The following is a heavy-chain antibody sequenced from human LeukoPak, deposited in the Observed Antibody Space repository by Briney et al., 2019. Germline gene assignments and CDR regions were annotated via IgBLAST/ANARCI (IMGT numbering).Heavy chain of an antibody. J-gene: IGHJ4*02. CDR2: ISPYNDNT. CDR1: GYSFPSYG. CDR3: ARHFYGSGTYYHFDY. V-gene: IGHV1-18*01. Sequence: GASVKVSCEASGYSFPSYGISWVRQAPGQGPEWMGWISPYNDNTNYAQKLQGRATLTTDTSTSTAYMELRSLRSDDTAVYYCARHFYGSGTYYHFDYWGQGTLVTVSS. D-gene: IGHD3-10*01.